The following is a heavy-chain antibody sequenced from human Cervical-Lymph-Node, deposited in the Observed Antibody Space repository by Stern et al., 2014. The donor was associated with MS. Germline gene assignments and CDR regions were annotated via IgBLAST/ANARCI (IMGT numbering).Heavy chain of an antibody. D-gene: IGHD3-3*01. CDR1: GYFFTSYG. CDR2: VSADNGDT. Sequence: VQLEESGAEVKKPGASVKVSCKASGYFFTSYGISWVRQAPGKGLEWMGWVSADNGDTNYAQNVQGRVTITTDTSTNPAYMELSSLRSDDTALYYCARDSLIRTFGVEEGMDVWGQGTTVTVSS. J-gene: IGHJ6*02. V-gene: IGHV1-18*01. CDR3: ARDSLIRTFGVEEGMDV.